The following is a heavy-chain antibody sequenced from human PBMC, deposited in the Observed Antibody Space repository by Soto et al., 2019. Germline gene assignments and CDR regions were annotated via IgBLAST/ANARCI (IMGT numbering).Heavy chain of an antibody. J-gene: IGHJ4*02. Sequence: SETLSLTCAVSSGSISSSNWWSWVRQPPGKGLEWIGEIYHSGSTNYNPSLKSRVTISVDKSKNQFSLKLSSVTAADTAVYYCASFLSSTGYFDYWGQGTLVTVS. V-gene: IGHV4-4*02. D-gene: IGHD6-6*01. CDR1: SGSISSSNW. CDR2: IYHSGST. CDR3: ASFLSSTGYFDY.